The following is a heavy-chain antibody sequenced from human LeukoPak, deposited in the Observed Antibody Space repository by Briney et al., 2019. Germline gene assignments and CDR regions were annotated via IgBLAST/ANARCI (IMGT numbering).Heavy chain of an antibody. D-gene: IGHD1-26*01. J-gene: IGHJ3*02. V-gene: IGHV3-30-3*01. CDR3: ARDGSRNKRDDAFDI. Sequence: GGSLRLSCAASGFTFSSYAMHWVRQAPGKGLEWVAVISYDGSNKYYADSVKGRFTISRDNSKNTLYLQMNSLRAEDTAVYYCARDGSRNKRDDAFDIWCQGTMVTVSS. CDR2: ISYDGSNK. CDR1: GFTFSSYA.